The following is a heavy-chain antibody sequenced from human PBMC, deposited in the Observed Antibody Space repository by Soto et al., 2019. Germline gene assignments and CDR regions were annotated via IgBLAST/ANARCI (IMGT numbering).Heavy chain of an antibody. D-gene: IGHD3-3*01. CDR2: IWYDGSNK. Sequence: QVQLVESGGGVVQPGRSLRLSCAASGFTFSSYGMHWVRQAPGKGLEWVAVIWYDGSNKYYADSVKGRFTISRNNSKNPLYRQMNSLGAEDTAVYYCAREARITIFGVVMHNWFDPWGQGTLVTVSS. J-gene: IGHJ5*02. CDR3: AREARITIFGVVMHNWFDP. CDR1: GFTFSSYG. V-gene: IGHV3-33*01.